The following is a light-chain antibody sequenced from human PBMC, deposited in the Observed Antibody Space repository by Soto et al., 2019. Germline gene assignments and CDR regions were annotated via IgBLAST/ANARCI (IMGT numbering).Light chain of an antibody. Sequence: QSVLTQPASVSGSPGQSITISCTGTSSDVGGYTLVSWYQQHPDKAPQLILYEGGKRPSGVSDRFSGSKSGNTASLTISGLQAEDEADYYCCSYAGINTFYVFGTGTKVTVL. CDR2: EGG. CDR3: CSYAGINTFYV. V-gene: IGLV2-23*01. J-gene: IGLJ1*01. CDR1: SSDVGGYTL.